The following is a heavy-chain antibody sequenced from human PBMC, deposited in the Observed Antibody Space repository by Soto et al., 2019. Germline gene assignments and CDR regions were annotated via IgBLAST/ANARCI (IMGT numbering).Heavy chain of an antibody. J-gene: IGHJ4*02. Sequence: QVHLVQSGAEVKKPGASVKVSCKGSGYAFTTYGITWVRQAPGQGLEWMGWISAHNGNTNYAQKLQGRVTVTRDTLTSTAYMELRSLRSDDAAVYSCARGRYGDYWGQGALVTVSS. V-gene: IGHV1-18*01. CDR3: ARGRYGDY. D-gene: IGHD1-1*01. CDR2: ISAHNGNT. CDR1: GYAFTTYG.